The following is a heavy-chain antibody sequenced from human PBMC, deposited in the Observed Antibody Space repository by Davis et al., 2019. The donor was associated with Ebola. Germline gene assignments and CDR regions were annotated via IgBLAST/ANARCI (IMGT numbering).Heavy chain of an antibody. CDR3: ARLYYGSGSYYNWFDP. Sequence: MPSETLSLTCTVSGASISSYYWSWIRQPPGKGLEWIGYISYTGSTNYNPSLKSRVTISVDTSKNQVSLKLSSVTAADTAVYYCARLYYGSGSYYNWFDPWGQGTLVTVSS. CDR1: GASISSYY. D-gene: IGHD3-10*01. CDR2: ISYTGST. V-gene: IGHV4-59*08. J-gene: IGHJ5*02.